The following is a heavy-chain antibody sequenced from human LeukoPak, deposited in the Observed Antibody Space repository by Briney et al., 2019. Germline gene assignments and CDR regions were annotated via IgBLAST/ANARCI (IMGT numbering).Heavy chain of an antibody. CDR1: GYTFSGYF. CDR3: AREIAAAGYY. CDR2: INPNSGGT. J-gene: IGHJ4*02. Sequence: ASVKVSCKASGYTFSGYFMHWVRQAPGQGLEWMGWINPNSGGTNYAQKFQGRVTMTRDTSISTAYMELSSLRYDDTAVYYCAREIAAAGYYWGQGALVTVSS. D-gene: IGHD6-13*01. V-gene: IGHV1-2*02.